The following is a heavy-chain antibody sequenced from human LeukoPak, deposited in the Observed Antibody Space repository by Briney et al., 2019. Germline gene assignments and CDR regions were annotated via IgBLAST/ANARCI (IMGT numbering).Heavy chain of an antibody. CDR1: GYSISSGYY. CDR3: ASHSHQVGAFDI. V-gene: IGHV4-38-2*02. J-gene: IGHJ3*02. Sequence: SETLSLTCTVSGYSISSGYYWGWIRQPPGKGLEWIGSIYHSGSTYYNPSLKSRVTISVDTSKNQFSLKLSSVTAADTAVYYCASHSHQVGAFDIWGQGTMVTVSS. D-gene: IGHD2-2*01. CDR2: IYHSGST.